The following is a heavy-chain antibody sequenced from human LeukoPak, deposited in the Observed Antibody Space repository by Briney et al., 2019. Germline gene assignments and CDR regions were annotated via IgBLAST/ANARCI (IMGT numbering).Heavy chain of an antibody. Sequence: GGSLRPSCAASGFTFSTYGMSWVRQAPGKGLEWVSGISGRGDSTNYADSVKGRFTVSRDNSKNTLYLQMNSLRAEDTAVYYCANLGANYYFDYWAQGTLVTVSS. D-gene: IGHD4/OR15-4a*01. J-gene: IGHJ4*02. V-gene: IGHV3-23*01. CDR1: GFTFSTYG. CDR3: ANLGANYYFDY. CDR2: ISGRGDST.